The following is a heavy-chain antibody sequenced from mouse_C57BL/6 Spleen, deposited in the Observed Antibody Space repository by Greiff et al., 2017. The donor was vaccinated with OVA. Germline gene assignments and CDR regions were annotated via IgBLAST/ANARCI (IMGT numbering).Heavy chain of an antibody. J-gene: IGHJ2*01. V-gene: IGHV5-9*01. D-gene: IGHD1-1*01. Sequence: EVQLVESGGGLVKPGGSLKLSCAASGFTFSSYTMSWVRQTPEKRLEWVATISGGGGNTYYPDSVKGRFTISRDNAKNTLYLQMSSLRSEDTALYYCARQAYYYGSSYAPFDYWGQGTTLTVSS. CDR1: GFTFSSYT. CDR2: ISGGGGNT. CDR3: ARQAYYYGSSYAPFDY.